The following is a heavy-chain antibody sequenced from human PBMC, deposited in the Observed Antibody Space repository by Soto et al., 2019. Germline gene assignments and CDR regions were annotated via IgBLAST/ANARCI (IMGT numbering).Heavy chain of an antibody. CDR3: ARRVWWLKDAYDI. CDR1: GGSMSSGGYF. D-gene: IGHD2-21*01. CDR2: IYFSGST. V-gene: IGHV4-31*02. J-gene: IGHJ4*02. Sequence: SESLSLTCTVSGGSMSSGGYFWSWIRPHPGEGLACIGYIYFSGSTYSNPSLPRRATISVGTQTNHSSLKLSSVTAADTAVYYYARRVWWLKDAYDIWGQGTLVTVSS.